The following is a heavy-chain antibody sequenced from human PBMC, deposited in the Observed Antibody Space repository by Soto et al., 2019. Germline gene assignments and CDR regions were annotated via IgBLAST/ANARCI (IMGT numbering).Heavy chain of an antibody. CDR1: GGSISSGDYY. J-gene: IGHJ4*02. V-gene: IGHV4-30-4*01. CDR3: ARPRPSGWYYGSGSGGYYFDY. CDR2: IFYSGST. D-gene: IGHD3-10*01. Sequence: QVQLQESGPGLVKPSQTLSLTCTVSGGSISSGDYYWSWIRQPPGKGLEWIGYIFYSGSTYYNPYLKRRVTISVDTSRKLFSLKLSSVTAADAAVYYCARPRPSGWYYGSGSGGYYFDYWGQGTLVTVSS.